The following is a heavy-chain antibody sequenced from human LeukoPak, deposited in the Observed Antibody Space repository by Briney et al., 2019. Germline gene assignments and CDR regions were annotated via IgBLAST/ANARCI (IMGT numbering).Heavy chain of an antibody. CDR2: ISSSSSTI. J-gene: IGHJ4*02. D-gene: IGHD6-13*01. CDR3: ARLSAAAAIDY. V-gene: IGHV3-48*01. CDR1: GFTFSSYS. Sequence: TGGSLRLSCAASGFTFSSYSMNWVRQAPGKGLEWVSYISSSSSTIYYADSVKGRFTISRDNAKNSLYLQMNSLRAEDTAVYYCARLSAAAAIDYWGQGTLVTVSS.